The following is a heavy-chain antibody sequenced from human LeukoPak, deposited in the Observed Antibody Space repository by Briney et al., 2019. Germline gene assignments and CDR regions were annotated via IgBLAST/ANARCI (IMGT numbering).Heavy chain of an antibody. Sequence: GGSLRLSCAASGFTFRTSWMTWVRQAPGKGLEWVSHINQDGSEKYYVDSVQGRFTISRDNGKDSLYLQINSLSVDDTAVYYCARGHYGRDYWGQGTLVTVSS. CDR1: GFTFRTSW. D-gene: IGHD3-10*01. CDR2: INQDGSEK. J-gene: IGHJ4*02. CDR3: ARGHYGRDY. V-gene: IGHV3-7*01.